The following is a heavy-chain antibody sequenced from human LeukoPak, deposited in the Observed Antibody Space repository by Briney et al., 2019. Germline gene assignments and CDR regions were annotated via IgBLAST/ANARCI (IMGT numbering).Heavy chain of an antibody. CDR2: ISGSGGST. CDR3: AKGRGTNTAMVYDY. J-gene: IGHJ4*02. Sequence: GGSLRLSXAASGFTFSSYAMSWVRQAPGKGLEWFSAISGSGGSTYYADSVKGRFTISRDNSKNTLYLQMNSLRAEDTAVYYCAKGRGTNTAMVYDYWGQGTLVTVSS. D-gene: IGHD5-18*01. V-gene: IGHV3-23*01. CDR1: GFTFSSYA.